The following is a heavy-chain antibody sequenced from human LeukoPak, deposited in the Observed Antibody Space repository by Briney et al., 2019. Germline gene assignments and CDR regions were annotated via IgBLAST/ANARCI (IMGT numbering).Heavy chain of an antibody. CDR2: IYHSGST. CDR1: GYSISSGYY. V-gene: IGHV4-38-2*02. Sequence: SSETLSLTCTVSGYSISSGYYWGWIRQPPGKGLEWIGSIYHSGSTYYNPSLKSRVTMSVDTSNNQFSLKLTSVTAADTAVYYCARDRWLLSSSTNFDAFDIWGQGRMVTVSS. D-gene: IGHD2-2*01. CDR3: ARDRWLLSSSTNFDAFDI. J-gene: IGHJ3*02.